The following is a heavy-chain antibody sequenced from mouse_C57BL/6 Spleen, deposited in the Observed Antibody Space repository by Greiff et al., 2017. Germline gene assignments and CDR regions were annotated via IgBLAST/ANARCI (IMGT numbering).Heavy chain of an antibody. Sequence: EVQLQQSGAELVRPGASVKLSCTASGFNIKDYYMHWVKQRPEQGLEWIGRIDPEDGDNAYAPKFHGKATMTAATSSNSAYLQLSSLTSEDTAVYYCTTLANGDPWFSYWGQGTLVTVSA. J-gene: IGHJ3*01. D-gene: IGHD4-1*01. CDR3: TTLANGDPWFSY. V-gene: IGHV14-1*01. CDR1: GFNIKDYY. CDR2: IDPEDGDN.